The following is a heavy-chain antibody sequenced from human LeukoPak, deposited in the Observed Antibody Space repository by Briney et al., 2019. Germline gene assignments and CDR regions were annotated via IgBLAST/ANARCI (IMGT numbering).Heavy chain of an antibody. Sequence: PGGSLRLSCVVSGFTFGIYGMSWVRQAPGKGLECVSLISGSDGSTYYANSVKGRFTISRDNSKNTLYLQMNSLRAEDTAVYYCAKGRTGYSYGYGIDYWGQGTLVTVSS. J-gene: IGHJ4*02. CDR2: ISGSDGST. CDR1: GFTFGIYG. V-gene: IGHV3-23*01. CDR3: AKGRTGYSYGYGIDY. D-gene: IGHD5-18*01.